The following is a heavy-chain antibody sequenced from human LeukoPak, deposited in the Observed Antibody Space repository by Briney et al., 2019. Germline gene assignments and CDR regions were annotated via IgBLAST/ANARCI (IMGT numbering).Heavy chain of an antibody. J-gene: IGHJ3*02. CDR1: GYSISSGYF. Sequence: SETLSLICSVSGYSISSGYFWAWIRQPPGKRLEWIGSVMHGGNTHYNPSLKGRVTISVGTSKNQFSLKLNSVTAADTAVYYCAREASIYSAGWYDAFNIWGQGTMVPVSS. V-gene: IGHV4-38-2*02. CDR3: AREASIYSAGWYDAFNI. CDR2: VMHGGNT. D-gene: IGHD6-19*01.